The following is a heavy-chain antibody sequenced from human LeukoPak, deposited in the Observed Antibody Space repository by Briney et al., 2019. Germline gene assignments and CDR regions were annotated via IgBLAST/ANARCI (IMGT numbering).Heavy chain of an antibody. Sequence: GGSLRLSRAPSGFTFSTYAMHWVRQAPQKGLEYVSAISSNGGSTYYADSVKGRFTISRDNSKNTLYLQMDSLRAEDMAVYYCATLAGTIPYWGQGTLVTVSS. CDR1: GFTFSTYA. J-gene: IGHJ4*02. CDR3: ATLAGTIPY. V-gene: IGHV3-64*02. CDR2: ISSNGGST. D-gene: IGHD1-7*01.